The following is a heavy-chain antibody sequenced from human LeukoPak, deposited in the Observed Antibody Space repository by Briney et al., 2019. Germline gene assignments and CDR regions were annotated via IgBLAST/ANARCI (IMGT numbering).Heavy chain of an antibody. Sequence: GASVKVSCKASGYTFTGYYMHWVRQAPGQGLEWMGWINPNSGGTNYAQKFQGRVTMTRDTSITTAYMELSRLRSDDTAVYYCALGGRDFWSGQPLDYWGQGTLVTVSS. D-gene: IGHD3-3*01. V-gene: IGHV1-2*02. CDR3: ALGGRDFWSGQPLDY. J-gene: IGHJ4*02. CDR2: INPNSGGT. CDR1: GYTFTGYY.